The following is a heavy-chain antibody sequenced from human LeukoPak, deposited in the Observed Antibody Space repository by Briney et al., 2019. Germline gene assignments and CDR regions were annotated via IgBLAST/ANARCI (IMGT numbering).Heavy chain of an antibody. CDR3: ARVRDYYGSGSGWFDP. CDR2: INHSVST. Sequence: SETLSLTCAVYGGSFSGYYWSWIRQPPGKGLEWIGEINHSVSTNYNPSLKSRVTISVDTSKNQFSLKLSSVTAADTAVYYCARVRDYYGSGSGWFDPWGQGTLVTVSS. V-gene: IGHV4-34*01. D-gene: IGHD3-10*01. J-gene: IGHJ5*02. CDR1: GGSFSGYY.